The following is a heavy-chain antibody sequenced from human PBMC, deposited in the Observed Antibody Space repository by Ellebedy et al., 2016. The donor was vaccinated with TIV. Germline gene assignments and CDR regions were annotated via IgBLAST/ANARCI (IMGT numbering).Heavy chain of an antibody. Sequence: GGSLRLSCAASGFTFGDYAMSWFRQAPGKGLEWVGLIRSNAYGGTTEYAASVRGRFTISRDDSKSIAYLQMNSLKTEDTAVYYCTRAPLAAAGVIFDYWGQGTLVTASS. D-gene: IGHD6-13*01. J-gene: IGHJ4*02. CDR1: GFTFGDYA. V-gene: IGHV3-49*03. CDR2: IRSNAYGGTT. CDR3: TRAPLAAAGVIFDY.